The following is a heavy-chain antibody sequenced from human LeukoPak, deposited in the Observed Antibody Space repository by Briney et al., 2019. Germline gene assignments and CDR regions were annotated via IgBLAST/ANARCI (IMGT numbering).Heavy chain of an antibody. CDR2: MNPNSGNT. CDR1: GYTFTSYD. J-gene: IGHJ4*02. CDR3: ARELAVAGTQGGY. V-gene: IGHV1-8*01. Sequence: ASVKVSCKASGYTFTSYDINWVRQATRQGLEWMGWMNPNSGNTDYAQKFQGRVTMTRNTSISTAYMELSSLRSEDTAVYYCARELAVAGTQGGYWGQGTLVTVSS. D-gene: IGHD6-19*01.